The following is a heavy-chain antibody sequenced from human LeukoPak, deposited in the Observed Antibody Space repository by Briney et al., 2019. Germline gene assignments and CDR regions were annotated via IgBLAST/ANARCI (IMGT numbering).Heavy chain of an antibody. D-gene: IGHD2-15*01. Sequence: GGSLRLSCAASGFTFSSYGMHWVRQAPGKGLEWVAFIRYDGSNKYYADSVKGRFTISRDNSKNTLYLQMNSLRAEDTALYYCAKDIVECSGGSCYGWFDPWGQGTLVTVSS. J-gene: IGHJ5*02. CDR1: GFTFSSYG. V-gene: IGHV3-30*02. CDR3: AKDIVECSGGSCYGWFDP. CDR2: IRYDGSNK.